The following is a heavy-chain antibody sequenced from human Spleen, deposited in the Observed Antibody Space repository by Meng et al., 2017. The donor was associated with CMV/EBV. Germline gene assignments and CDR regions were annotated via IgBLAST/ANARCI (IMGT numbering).Heavy chain of an antibody. CDR1: GFNLRDYY. J-gene: IGHJ4*02. Sequence: LSCAASGFNLRDYYMTWIRQAPGKGPEWISYISSSSDTIHYSDSVKGRFTISRDNAKNSLYLQMNRLRGDDTAVYYCARDRFGLFDYWGPGSLVTVSS. CDR3: ARDRFGLFDY. D-gene: IGHD3-16*01. CDR2: ISSSSDTI. V-gene: IGHV3-11*04.